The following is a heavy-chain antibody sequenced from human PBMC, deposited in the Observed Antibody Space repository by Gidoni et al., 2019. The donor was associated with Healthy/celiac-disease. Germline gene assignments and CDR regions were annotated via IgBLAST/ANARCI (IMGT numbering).Heavy chain of an antibody. V-gene: IGHV3-64D*09. J-gene: IGHJ6*02. CDR2: ISSNGGST. CDR1: GFPFSSYA. Sequence: EVQLVESGGGLVQPGGSLRLSCSASGFPFSSYAMHWVRQAPGKGLEYVSAISSNGGSTYYADSVKGRFTISRDNSKNTLYLQMSSLRAEDTAVYYCARYGSGSNRGGMDVWGQGTTVTVSS. CDR3: ARYGSGSNRGGMDV. D-gene: IGHD3-10*01.